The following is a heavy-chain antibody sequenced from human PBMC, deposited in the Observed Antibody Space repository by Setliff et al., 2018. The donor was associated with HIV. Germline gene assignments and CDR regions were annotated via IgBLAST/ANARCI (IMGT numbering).Heavy chain of an antibody. D-gene: IGHD5-12*01. CDR3: AKGRRPVDLVSTSIRYYFYMGV. CDR1: GGTFTT. J-gene: IGHJ6*03. V-gene: IGHV1-69*05. Sequence: SVKVSCKASGGTFTTITWVRQAPGQGLEWMGGVIPMYNTETYAQKFQDRITITTDESTSTSYMELRSLRVEDTGVYYCAKGRRPVDLVSTSIRYYFYMGVWGKGTTVTVSS. CDR2: VIPMYNTE.